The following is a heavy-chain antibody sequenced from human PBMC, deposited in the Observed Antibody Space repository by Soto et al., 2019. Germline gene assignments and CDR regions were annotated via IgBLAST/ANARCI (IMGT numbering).Heavy chain of an antibody. CDR2: INPSGGST. V-gene: IGHV1-46*03. D-gene: IGHD2-21*01. CDR1: GGTFSSYT. J-gene: IGHJ4*02. Sequence: ASVKVSCKASGGTFSSYTISWVRQAPGQGLEWMGIINPSGGSTSYAQKFQGRVTMTRDTSTSTVYMELSSLRSEDTAVYYCARDLWLVWGQGTLVTVSS. CDR3: ARDLWLV.